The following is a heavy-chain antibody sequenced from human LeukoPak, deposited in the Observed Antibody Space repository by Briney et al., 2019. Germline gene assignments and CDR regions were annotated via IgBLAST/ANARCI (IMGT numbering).Heavy chain of an antibody. V-gene: IGHV3-23*01. D-gene: IGHD5-12*01. CDR3: AKRDNSGYDPDAFDI. CDR1: GFTFSSYA. Sequence: QSGGSLRLSCAASGFTFSSYAMSWVRQAPGKGLEWVSAISGSGGSTYYAGSVKGRFTISRDNSKNTLYLQMNSLRAEDTAVYYCAKRDNSGYDPDAFDIWGQGTMVTVSS. J-gene: IGHJ3*02. CDR2: ISGSGGST.